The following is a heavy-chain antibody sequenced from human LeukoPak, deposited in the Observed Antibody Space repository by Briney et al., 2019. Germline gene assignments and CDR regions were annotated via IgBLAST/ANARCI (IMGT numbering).Heavy chain of an antibody. D-gene: IGHD2-21*02. J-gene: IGHJ5*02. Sequence: PSETQSLTCSVSGGSISSSSYYWGWIRQPPGKGLEWIGSIYYSGSTYYSASLKSRVTISVDTSKNHFSLKLSSVTATDTAVYYCARALCGGDCYGENWFDPWGQGTLVTVSS. CDR2: IYYSGST. CDR3: ARALCGGDCYGENWFDP. V-gene: IGHV4-39*02. CDR1: GGSISSSSYY.